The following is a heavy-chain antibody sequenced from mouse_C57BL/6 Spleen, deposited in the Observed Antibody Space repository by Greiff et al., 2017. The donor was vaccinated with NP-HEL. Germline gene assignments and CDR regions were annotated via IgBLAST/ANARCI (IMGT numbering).Heavy chain of an antibody. CDR3: TREPPYYGSSLWYFDV. V-gene: IGHV1-15*01. CDR1: GYTFTDYE. D-gene: IGHD1-1*01. Sequence: QVHVKQSGAELVRPGASVTLSCKASGYTFTDYEMHWVKQTPVHGLEWIGAIDPETGGTAYNQKFKGKAILTADKSSSTAYMELRSLTSEDSAVYYCTREPPYYGSSLWYFDVWGTGTTVTVSS. J-gene: IGHJ1*03. CDR2: IDPETGGT.